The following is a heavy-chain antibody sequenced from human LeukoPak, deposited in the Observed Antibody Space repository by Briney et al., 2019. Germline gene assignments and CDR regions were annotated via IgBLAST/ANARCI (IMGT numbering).Heavy chain of an antibody. V-gene: IGHV3-66*04. D-gene: IGHD3-10*01. CDR3: ARPLLLWFGEGMDV. CDR2: IYSGGST. CDR1: GFTVSSNY. Sequence: QSGGSLRLSCAASGFTVSSNYMNWVRQAPGKGLEWVSVIYSGGSTYYADSVKGRFTISRDNSKNTLYLQMSSLRAEDTAVYYCARPLLLWFGEGMDVWGKGTTVTISS. J-gene: IGHJ6*03.